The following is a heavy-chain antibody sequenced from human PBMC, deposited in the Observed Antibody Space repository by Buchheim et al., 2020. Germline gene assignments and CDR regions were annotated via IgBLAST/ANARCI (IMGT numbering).Heavy chain of an antibody. Sequence: EVQLVQSGGGLVQPGGSLRLSCAASGFTFSNYWFQWVRQGPGKGLVWVSRIDRAGSTTNYADSGKGRFTVSRDNAKNTLYLQMNSLRGEDTAVYYCAGAPDCGGNSCNSFPYYGLDVWGQGTT. CDR2: IDRAGSTT. D-gene: IGHD2-21*01. V-gene: IGHV3-74*01. CDR1: GFTFSNYW. CDR3: AGAPDCGGNSCNSFPYYGLDV. J-gene: IGHJ6*02.